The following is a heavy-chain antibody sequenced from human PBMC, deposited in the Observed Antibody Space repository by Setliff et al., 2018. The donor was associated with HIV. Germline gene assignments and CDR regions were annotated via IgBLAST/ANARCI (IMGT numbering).Heavy chain of an antibody. D-gene: IGHD3-22*01. V-gene: IGHV4-4*07. J-gene: IGHJ3*01. CDR3: ARARITMTGGRLEPYAFDR. Sequence: KTSETLSLTCTVSGGSSSTYYWSWIRQPAGEGLEYIGRVHSTGTTIYNPSLKSRVTMSVDTSKNQLSLKLRSVTAADTAVYYCARARITMTGGRLEPYAFDRWGQGTKVTVSS. CDR2: VHSTGTT. CDR1: GGSSSTYY.